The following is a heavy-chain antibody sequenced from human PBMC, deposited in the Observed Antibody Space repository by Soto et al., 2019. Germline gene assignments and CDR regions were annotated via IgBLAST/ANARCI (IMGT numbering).Heavy chain of an antibody. Sequence: ASVKVSCKASGYTFTSYYMHWVRQAPGQGLEWKGIINPSGGSTSYAQKFQGRVTMTRDTSTSTVYMELSSLRSEDTAVYYCARDSGKGVEAFDIWGQGTMVTVSS. V-gene: IGHV1-46*03. J-gene: IGHJ3*02. CDR2: INPSGGST. CDR3: ARDSGKGVEAFDI. CDR1: GYTFTSYY. D-gene: IGHD6-13*01.